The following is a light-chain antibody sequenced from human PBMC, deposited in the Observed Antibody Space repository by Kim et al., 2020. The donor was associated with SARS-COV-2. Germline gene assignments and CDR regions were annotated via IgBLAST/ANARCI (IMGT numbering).Light chain of an antibody. CDR2: DAS. CDR3: QQRSNWPPRYS. V-gene: IGKV3-11*01. J-gene: IGKJ2*03. CDR1: QSVSSY. Sequence: EIVLTQSPSTLSLSPGERATLSCRARQSVSSYLAWYQQKPGQAPRLLIYDASNRATAIPARFSGSGSGTDFTLTISSLEPEEFAVYYCQQRSNWPPRYSFGQGTKLEI.